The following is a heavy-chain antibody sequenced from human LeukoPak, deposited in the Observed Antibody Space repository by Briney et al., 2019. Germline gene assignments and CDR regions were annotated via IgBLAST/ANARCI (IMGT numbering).Heavy chain of an antibody. CDR2: IKQDGSEK. CDR1: GFTFSSYW. D-gene: IGHD2-2*01. J-gene: IGHJ6*02. Sequence: PGGSLRLSCAASGFTFSSYWMSWVRQAPGKGLEWVANIKQDGSEKYYVDSVKGRFTISRDNAKNSLYLQMNSLRAEDTAVYYCARDRVVVVPANYYYYGMDVWGQGTTVTVSS. CDR3: ARDRVVVVPANYYYYGMDV. V-gene: IGHV3-7*01.